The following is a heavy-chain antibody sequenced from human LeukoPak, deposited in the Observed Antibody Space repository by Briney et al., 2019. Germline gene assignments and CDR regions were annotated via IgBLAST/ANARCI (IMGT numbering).Heavy chain of an antibody. Sequence: PSETLSLTCAVSGGSISSGGYSWSWIRQPPGKGLEWIGYIYHSGSTYYNPSLKSRVTISVDRSKNQFSLKLSSVTAADTAVYYCARGAKSHDYGDYRGPYYYYGMDVWGQGTTVTVSS. CDR3: ARGAKSHDYGDYRGPYYYYGMDV. CDR1: GGSISSGGYS. D-gene: IGHD4-17*01. CDR2: IYHSGST. J-gene: IGHJ6*02. V-gene: IGHV4-30-2*01.